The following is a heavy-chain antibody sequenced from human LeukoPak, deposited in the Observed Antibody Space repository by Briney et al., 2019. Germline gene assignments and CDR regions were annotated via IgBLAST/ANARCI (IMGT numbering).Heavy chain of an antibody. D-gene: IGHD2-15*01. CDR2: ISCDGSNK. V-gene: IGHV3-30*03. J-gene: IGHJ2*01. CDR3: AREQYCSGGSCYSYWYFDL. Sequence: GGSLRLSCAASGFTFSSYGMHWVRQAPGKGLEWVAVISCDGSNKYYADSVKGRFTISRDNSKNTLYLQMNSLRAEDTAVYYCAREQYCSGGSCYSYWYFDLWGRGTLVTVSS. CDR1: GFTFSSYG.